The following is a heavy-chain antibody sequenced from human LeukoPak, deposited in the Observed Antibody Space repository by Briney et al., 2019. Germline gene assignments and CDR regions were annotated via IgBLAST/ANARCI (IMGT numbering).Heavy chain of an antibody. CDR2: IIPIFGTA. J-gene: IGHJ6*04. CDR1: GGTFISYA. CDR3: ARGQHCSSTSCYEGGLDYYYYYGMDV. D-gene: IGHD2-2*01. Sequence: SVKVSCKASGGTFISYAISWVRQAPGQGLEWMGGIIPIFGTAIYAQKFQGRVTITADESTSTAYMELSSLRSEDTAVYYCARGQHCSSTSCYEGGLDYYYYYGMDVWGKGTTVTVSS. V-gene: IGHV1-69*01.